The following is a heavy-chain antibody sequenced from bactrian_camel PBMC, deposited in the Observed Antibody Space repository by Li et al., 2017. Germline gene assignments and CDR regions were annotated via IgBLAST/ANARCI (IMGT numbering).Heavy chain of an antibody. CDR1: GFSISNYH. CDR3: AKDSPRGQWTLIATILDEYNY. D-gene: IGHD4*01. V-gene: IGHV3-2*01. Sequence: VQLVESGGGSVQAGGSLRLSCAASGFSISNYHMTWVRQGPGKGLEWVSSVYSEGSNTYYADSVKGRFTISRDNAKNALYLQLNSVKTEDTAMYYCAKDSPRGQWTLIATILDEYNYWGQGTQVTVS. CDR2: VYSEGSNT. J-gene: IGHJ4*01.